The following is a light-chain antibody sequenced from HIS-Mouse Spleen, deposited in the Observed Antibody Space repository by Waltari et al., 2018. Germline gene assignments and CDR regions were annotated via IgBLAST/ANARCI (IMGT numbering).Light chain of an antibody. CDR1: QSVSSY. CDR2: DAS. J-gene: IGKJ2*01. CDR3: QQRSNWPPYT. V-gene: IGKV3-11*01. Sequence: EIVFTQSPATLSLSPGERATLPCRASQSVSSYLAWYQQKPGQAPRLLIYDASNRATGIPARFSGSGSGTDFTLTISSLEPEDFAVYYCQQRSNWPPYTFGQGTKVDIK.